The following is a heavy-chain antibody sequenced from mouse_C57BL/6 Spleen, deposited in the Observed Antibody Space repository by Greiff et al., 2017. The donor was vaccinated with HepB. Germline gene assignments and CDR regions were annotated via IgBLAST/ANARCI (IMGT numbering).Heavy chain of an antibody. J-gene: IGHJ4*01. CDR2: ISYDGSN. CDR3: AREGFVYYGSSFYAMDY. Sequence: VQLKESGPGLVKPSQSLSLTCSVTGYSITSGYFWYWIRPFPGNKLEWMGYISYDGSNNYNPSFKNRISITRDTSKNQFILKLNSVTTEDTATCYGAREGFVYYGSSFYAMDYWGQGTSVTVSS. D-gene: IGHD1-1*01. V-gene: IGHV3-6*01. CDR1: GYSITSGYF.